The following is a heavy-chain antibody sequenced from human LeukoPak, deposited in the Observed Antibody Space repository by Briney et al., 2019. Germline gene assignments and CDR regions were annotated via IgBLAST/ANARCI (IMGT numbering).Heavy chain of an antibody. J-gene: IGHJ4*02. V-gene: IGHV3-48*03. D-gene: IGHD3-10*01. CDR1: GFTFSSYE. CDR3: ARQDYGSGSFH. CDR2: ISSSGSTI. Sequence: GGSLRLSCAVSGFTFSSYEMNWVRQAPGKGLEWVSYISSSGSTIYYADSVPGRFTISRDNAKNSLYLQMNSLRADDTAVYYCARQDYGSGSFHWGQGTLVTVSS.